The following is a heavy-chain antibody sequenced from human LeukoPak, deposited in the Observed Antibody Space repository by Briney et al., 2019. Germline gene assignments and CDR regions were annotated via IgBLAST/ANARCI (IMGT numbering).Heavy chain of an antibody. CDR2: IYYSGTT. V-gene: IGHV4-61*01. CDR3: AIYSGYTPYFDY. J-gene: IGHJ4*02. D-gene: IGHD3-22*01. Sequence: PSETLSLTCTVSGGSVSSGNSYWSWIRQPPGKGLEWIGYIYYSGTTNYNPSLKSRVTLSVDTSKNQFSLKLTSVTAADTAVYYCAIYSGYTPYFDYWGQGTLVTVSS. CDR1: GGSVSSGNSY.